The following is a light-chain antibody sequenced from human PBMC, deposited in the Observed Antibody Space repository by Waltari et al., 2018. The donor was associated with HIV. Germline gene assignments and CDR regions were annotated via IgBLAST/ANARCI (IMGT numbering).Light chain of an antibody. V-gene: IGKV3-20*01. CDR3: QQYGSSPWT. Sequence: EIVLTQSPGTLSLSLGERATLSCRASQSVSSNYLAWYQQKPGQAPRLLIYGASSRATGIPGRFSGSGSGTDFTLTISRLEPEDFVVYYCQQYGSSPWTFGQGTKVEIK. CDR1: QSVSSNY. J-gene: IGKJ1*01. CDR2: GAS.